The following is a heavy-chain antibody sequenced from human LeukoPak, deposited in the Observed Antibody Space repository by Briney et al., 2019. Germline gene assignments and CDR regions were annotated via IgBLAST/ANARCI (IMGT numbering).Heavy chain of an antibody. J-gene: IGHJ6*03. CDR2: IRYDGSNK. V-gene: IGHV3-30*02. Sequence: PGGSLRLSCAASGFTFSSYGMHWVRQDPGKGLEWVAYIRYDGSNKYYADSVKGRFTISRDNSKNTLYLQMNSLRAEDTAVYYCARGIVGATLGYYYYYMDVWGKGTTVTISS. D-gene: IGHD1-26*01. CDR1: GFTFSSYG. CDR3: ARGIVGATLGYYYYYMDV.